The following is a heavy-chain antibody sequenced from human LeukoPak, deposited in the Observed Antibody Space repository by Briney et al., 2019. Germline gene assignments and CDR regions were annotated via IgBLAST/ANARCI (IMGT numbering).Heavy chain of an antibody. CDR1: GSTFSSYS. Sequence: GGSLRLSCAASGSTFSSYSMNWVRQAPGKRLEWLSYISGGSGSIIHADSVRGRFTISRDDAMNSLYLQMNSLRAEDTAVYYCARDCRPYCASSPYYHMDVWGQGTTVTVSS. CDR3: ARDCRPYCASSPYYHMDV. V-gene: IGHV3-48*01. CDR2: ISGGSGSI. D-gene: IGHD2-21*02. J-gene: IGHJ6*02.